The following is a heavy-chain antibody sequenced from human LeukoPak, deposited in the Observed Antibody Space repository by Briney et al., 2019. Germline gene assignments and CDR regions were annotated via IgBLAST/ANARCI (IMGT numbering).Heavy chain of an antibody. D-gene: IGHD3-22*01. J-gene: IGHJ4*02. V-gene: IGHV3-23*01. CDR3: ASNNYYDSHDYSPFDH. CDR2: VTGSGGST. Sequence: GGSLRLSCAASGFTFSNYAMSWVRQAPGKGLEWVSGVTGSGGSTYYADSVKGRFTISRDNSKNTLYLQMNSLRAEDTAVYYCASNNYYDSHDYSPFDHWGQGTLVTVSS. CDR1: GFTFSNYA.